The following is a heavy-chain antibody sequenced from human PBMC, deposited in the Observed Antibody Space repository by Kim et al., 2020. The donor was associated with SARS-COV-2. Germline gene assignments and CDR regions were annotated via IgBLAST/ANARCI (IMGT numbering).Heavy chain of an antibody. D-gene: IGHD4-17*01. CDR2: ISGSGGST. J-gene: IGHJ4*02. V-gene: IGHV3-23*01. CDR3: AKDLSGLATVN. CDR1: GFTFSSYT. Sequence: GGSLRLSCAASGFTFSSYTMSWVRQAPGKGLEWVSAISGSGGSTYYADSVKGRFTISRDNSKNTLYVQMNSLRAEDTAVYYCAKDLSGLATVNWGQVTLVTVSS.